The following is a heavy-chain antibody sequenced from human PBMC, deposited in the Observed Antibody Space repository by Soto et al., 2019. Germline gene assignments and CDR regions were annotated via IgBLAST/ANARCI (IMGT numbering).Heavy chain of an antibody. V-gene: IGHV3-23*01. CDR2: IIGSGGST. CDR3: AKRRGGWQLVPYYLDY. Sequence: EVQLLESGGGLVQPGGSLRLSCAASGFTFSSYAMSWVRQAPGKGLDWVSAIIGSGGSTYYADSVKGRFTIPRDNSKRTLYLQMNSLRAEHTAVYYCAKRRGGWQLVPYYLDYWGQGTLVTVSS. J-gene: IGHJ4*02. CDR1: GFTFSSYA. D-gene: IGHD6-6*01.